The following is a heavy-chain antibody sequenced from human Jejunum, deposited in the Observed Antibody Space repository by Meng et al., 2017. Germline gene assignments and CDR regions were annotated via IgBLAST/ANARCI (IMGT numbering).Heavy chain of an antibody. J-gene: IGHJ2*01. D-gene: IGHD1-1*01. V-gene: IGHV4-31*01. Sequence: HLAELGPALGKPSQTLSLTCTFCCAAMSSGNYYWTWIRQHPGKGLEWIGYIYYSGSTYYNPSLQSLVTISIDMSENQFSLKLTSVAAADTAVYYCARVNWTSSYWYFDLWGRGTLVTVSS. CDR1: CAAMSSGNYY. CDR2: IYYSGST. CDR3: ARVNWTSSYWYFDL.